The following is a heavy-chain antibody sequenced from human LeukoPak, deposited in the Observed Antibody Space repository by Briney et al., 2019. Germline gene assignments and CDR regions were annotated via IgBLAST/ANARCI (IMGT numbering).Heavy chain of an antibody. J-gene: IGHJ4*02. D-gene: IGHD1-1*01. CDR2: INHSGST. CDR1: GGSFSGYY. V-gene: IGHV4-34*01. Sequence: SETLSLTCAVCGGSFSGYYWSWIRQPPGKGLEWIGEINHSGSTNYNPSLKSRVTISVDTSRNQFSLKLSSVTAADTAVYYCAREDMERLFDYWGQGTLVTVSS. CDR3: AREDMERLFDY.